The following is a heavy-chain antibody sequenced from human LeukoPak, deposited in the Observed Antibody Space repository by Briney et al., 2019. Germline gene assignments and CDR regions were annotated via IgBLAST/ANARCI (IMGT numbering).Heavy chain of an antibody. J-gene: IGHJ6*03. V-gene: IGHV3-23*01. CDR1: GFTFNNYA. CDR3: AKRRAAAGYYYYYMDV. CDR2: ISGSDAGT. Sequence: GGSLRLSCAASGFTFNNYAMSWVRQAPGKGLEWVSAISGSDAGTYYADSVKGRFTISRDNSKNTLYLQMNSLRAEDTAVYYCAKRRAAAGYYYYYMDVWGKGTTVTISS. D-gene: IGHD6-13*01.